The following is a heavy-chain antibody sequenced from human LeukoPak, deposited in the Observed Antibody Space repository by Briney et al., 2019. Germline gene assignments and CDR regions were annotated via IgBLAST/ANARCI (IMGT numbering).Heavy chain of an antibody. Sequence: GGSLRLSCVVSGFTVSSNYMNWVRQAPGKGLEWVSVIYSGGSTYYADSVKGRFTISRDNSKNTLYLQMNSLRAEDTAVYYCARGQLWFGELLDYYWGQGTLVTVSS. J-gene: IGHJ4*02. CDR2: IYSGGST. CDR1: GFTVSSNY. D-gene: IGHD3-10*01. CDR3: ARGQLWFGELLDYY. V-gene: IGHV3-66*01.